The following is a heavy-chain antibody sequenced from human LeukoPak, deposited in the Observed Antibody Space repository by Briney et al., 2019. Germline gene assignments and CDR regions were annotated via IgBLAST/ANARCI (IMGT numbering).Heavy chain of an antibody. CDR2: IKQDGSEK. Sequence: GGSLRLSCAASGFTFSSYWMSWVRQAPGKRLEWVANIKQDGSEKYYVDSVKGRFTISRDNAKNSLYLQMNSLRAEDTAVYYCARNSSSWYYELYYYYGMDVWGQGTTVTVSS. CDR1: GFTFSSYW. D-gene: IGHD6-13*01. J-gene: IGHJ6*02. CDR3: ARNSSSWYYELYYYYGMDV. V-gene: IGHV3-7*01.